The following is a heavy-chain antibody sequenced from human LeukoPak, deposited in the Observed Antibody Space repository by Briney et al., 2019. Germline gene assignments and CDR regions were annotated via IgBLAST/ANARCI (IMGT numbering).Heavy chain of an antibody. Sequence: GGSLRLSCAASGFTFDDYAMHWVRQAPGKGLEWVSGISGSGGSTHYADSVKGRFTISRDNSKNTLFLQMNSLRAEDTAVYYCAKDQEILVVPAAINYWGQGTLVTVSS. CDR3: AKDQEILVVPAAINY. CDR2: ISGSGGST. J-gene: IGHJ4*02. V-gene: IGHV3-23*01. CDR1: GFTFDDYA. D-gene: IGHD2-2*02.